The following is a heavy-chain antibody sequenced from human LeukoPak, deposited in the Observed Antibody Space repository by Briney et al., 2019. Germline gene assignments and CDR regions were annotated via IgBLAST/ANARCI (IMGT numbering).Heavy chain of an antibody. Sequence: GESLKISCKGSGYSFSSYWIGWVRQMPGKGLEWMGIIYPDDSDTRYSPSFQGQVTISADKSISTAYLQWSSLKASDAAMYYCARHRKDIGFDSWGQGTLVTVSS. J-gene: IGHJ4*02. CDR1: GYSFSSYW. V-gene: IGHV5-51*01. CDR3: ARHRKDIGFDS. CDR2: IYPDDSDT. D-gene: IGHD2-15*01.